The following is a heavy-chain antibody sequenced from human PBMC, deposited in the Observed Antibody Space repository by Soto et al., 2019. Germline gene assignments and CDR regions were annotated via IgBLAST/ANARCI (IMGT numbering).Heavy chain of an antibody. CDR3: ASSYDSAFDP. CDR2: IKPDNGNT. D-gene: IGHD5-12*01. V-gene: IGHV1-18*04. J-gene: IGHJ5*02. Sequence: QLQLVQSGGEVKKPGASVRVSCEAYGYPFSKYGISWIRQAPGQGLEWMGWIKPDNGNTDYAQKFQGRVPMTTVTSSNTAYMELRSLRSDDTAVYYCASSYDSAFDPWGQGTLVSVSS. CDR1: GYPFSKYG.